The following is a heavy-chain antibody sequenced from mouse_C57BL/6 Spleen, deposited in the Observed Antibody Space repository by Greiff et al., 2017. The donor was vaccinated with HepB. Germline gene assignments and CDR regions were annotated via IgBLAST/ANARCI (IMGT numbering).Heavy chain of an antibody. CDR1: GYSITSGYY. CDR2: ISYDGSN. J-gene: IGHJ1*03. V-gene: IGHV3-6*01. D-gene: IGHD2-2*01. CDR3: ARAGYERYFDV. Sequence: ESGPGLVKPSQSLSLTCSVTGYSITSGYYWNWIRQFPGNKLEWMGYISYDGSNNYNPSLKNRISITRDTSKNQFFLKLNSVTTEDTATYYCARAGYERYFDVWGTGTTVTVSS.